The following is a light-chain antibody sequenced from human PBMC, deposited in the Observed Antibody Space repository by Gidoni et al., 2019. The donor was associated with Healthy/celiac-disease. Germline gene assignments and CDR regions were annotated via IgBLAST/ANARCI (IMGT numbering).Light chain of an antibody. J-gene: IGKJ1*01. CDR1: QSISSY. V-gene: IGKV1-39*01. CDR3: QQSYSTPT. CDR2: AAS. Sequence: DIQMTQSPSSLSASVGDRVTITCRASQSISSYLNWYQQKPGKAPKLLIYAASSLQSGVPSRFSGSGSVTDFTLTISSLQPEDFATYYCQQSYSTPTFXQXTKVEIK.